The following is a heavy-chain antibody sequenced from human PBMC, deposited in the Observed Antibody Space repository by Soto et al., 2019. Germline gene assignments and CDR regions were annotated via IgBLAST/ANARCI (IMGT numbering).Heavy chain of an antibody. Sequence: QVQLQESGPGLVTPSGTLSLTCAVSSGSISSSNWWSWVRQPPGKGLEWIGEIYHSGSTNYNPSLKSRVTISVDKSKNQFSLKLSSVTAADTAVYYCARLVVVPAAITSYYMDVWGKGTTVTVSS. CDR2: IYHSGST. CDR3: ARLVVVPAAITSYYMDV. CDR1: SGSISSSNW. J-gene: IGHJ6*03. V-gene: IGHV4-4*02. D-gene: IGHD2-2*01.